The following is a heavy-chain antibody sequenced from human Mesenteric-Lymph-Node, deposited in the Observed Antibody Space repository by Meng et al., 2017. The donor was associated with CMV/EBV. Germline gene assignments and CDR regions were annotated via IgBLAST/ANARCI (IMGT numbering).Heavy chain of an antibody. Sequence: QLPLQESGPRLVKPSETLSLSCIVSGDSISNSTYYWTWIRQPPGKGLEWIGSVHHSGTTYYNPSLKGRLTISVDTSANLFSLRLTTVTAADTATYYCARRGNYDSDYSEYWGQGTLVTVSS. CDR1: GDSISNSTYY. CDR2: VHHSGTT. V-gene: IGHV4-39*01. J-gene: IGHJ4*02. D-gene: IGHD3-22*01. CDR3: ARRGNYDSDYSEY.